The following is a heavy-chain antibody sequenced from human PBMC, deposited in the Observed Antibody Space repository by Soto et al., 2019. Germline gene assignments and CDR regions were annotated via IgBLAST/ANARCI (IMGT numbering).Heavy chain of an antibody. CDR3: ARGYCTTTICDPWFDP. V-gene: IGHV5-51*01. CDR1: GYSFTSYW. Sequence: GESLKISCTGVGYSFTSYWIGWVRQMPGKGLEWMGIIYPGDSDTRYSPSFQGQVTISADKSITTAYLQWSSLKVSDTAMYYCARGYCTTTICDPWFDPWGQGTLVTVSS. D-gene: IGHD2-2*01. J-gene: IGHJ5*02. CDR2: IYPGDSDT.